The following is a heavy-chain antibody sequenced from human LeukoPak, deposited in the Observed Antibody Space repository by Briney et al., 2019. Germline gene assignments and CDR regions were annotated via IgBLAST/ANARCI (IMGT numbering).Heavy chain of an antibody. CDR2: INHSGST. Sequence: SETLSLTCAVYDGSFSGYYWSWIRQPPGKGLEWIGEINHSGSTNYNPSLKSRVTISVDTSKNQFSLKLSSVTAADTAVYYCAREKASYDYVWGSYRPPNAYYFDYWGQGTLVTVSS. D-gene: IGHD3-16*02. CDR3: AREKASYDYVWGSYRPPNAYYFDY. CDR1: DGSFSGYY. J-gene: IGHJ4*02. V-gene: IGHV4-34*01.